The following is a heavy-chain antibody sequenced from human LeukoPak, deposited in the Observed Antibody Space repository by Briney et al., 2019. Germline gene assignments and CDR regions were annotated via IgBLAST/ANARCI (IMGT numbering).Heavy chain of an antibody. V-gene: IGHV1-2*02. J-gene: IGHJ3*02. CDR2: INPNSGGT. D-gene: IGHD3-22*01. CDR1: GYTFTGYY. CDR3: ARDVPRRTTYYYDSSGLGGAFDI. Sequence: ASVKVSCKASGYTFTGYYMHWVRQAPGQGLEWMGWINPNSGGTNYAQKLQGRVTMTTDTSTSTAYMELRSLRSDDTAVYYCARDVPRRTTYYYDSSGLGGAFDIWGQGTMVTVSS.